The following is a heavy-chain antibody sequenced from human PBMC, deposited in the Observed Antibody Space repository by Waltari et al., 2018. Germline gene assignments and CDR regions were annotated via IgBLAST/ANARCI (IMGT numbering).Heavy chain of an antibody. J-gene: IGHJ4*02. V-gene: IGHV4-59*08. Sequence: QVQLQESGPGLVKPSETLSLTCTVSGGSISSYYWSWIRQPPGKGLEWIGYIYYSGSTNYNPSLKSRVTISVDTSKNQFSLKLSSVTAADTAVYYCAKGVGLYDDYVRVFDYWGQGTLVTVSS. CDR3: AKGVGLYDDYVRVFDY. CDR1: GGSISSYY. CDR2: IYYSGST. D-gene: IGHD4-17*01.